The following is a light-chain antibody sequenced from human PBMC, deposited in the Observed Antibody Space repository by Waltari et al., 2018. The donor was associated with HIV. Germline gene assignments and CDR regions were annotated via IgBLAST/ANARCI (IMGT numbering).Light chain of an antibody. CDR3: QAWDSNTVL. Sequence: SSGLTQPPSVSVSPGQTASITCSGHKLGSKFASWYQQKAGQSPVLVMYEDRIRPSGIPERFSGSNSGNTATLTISGTQAMDEADYYCQAWDSNTVLFGGGTKLTVL. CDR2: EDR. CDR1: KLGSKF. V-gene: IGLV3-1*01. J-gene: IGLJ2*01.